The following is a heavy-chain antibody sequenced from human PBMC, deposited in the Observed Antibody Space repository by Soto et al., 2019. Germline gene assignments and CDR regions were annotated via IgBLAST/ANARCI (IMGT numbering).Heavy chain of an antibody. V-gene: IGHV1-69*13. CDR2: IIPVFGAA. CDR1: GDNFSKYA. CDR3: ATAISDSGSYHGLDYYYGMDV. Sequence: SVKVSCKASGDNFSKYAISWVRQAPGQRLEWMGGIIPVFGAASDALKFRDRVKVTADESTTTVYMEMSSLRSDDTAVYYCATAISDSGSYHGLDYYYGMDVWGQGTTVTVSS. D-gene: IGHD1-26*01. J-gene: IGHJ6*02.